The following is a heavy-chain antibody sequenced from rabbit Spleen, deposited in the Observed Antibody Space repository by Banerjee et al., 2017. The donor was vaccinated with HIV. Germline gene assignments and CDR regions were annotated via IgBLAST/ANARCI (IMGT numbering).Heavy chain of an antibody. V-gene: IGHV1S47*01. CDR3: ARDGAGGSYFAL. J-gene: IGHJ6*01. D-gene: IGHD8-1*01. Sequence: QEQLVESGGGLVQPEGSLTLTCKASGFSLSSTNYMCWVRQAPGKGLEWIGCIDPLFGITYYANWVNGRFSISRENAQNTVFLQMTSLTAADTATYFCARDGAGGSYFALWGPGTLVTVS. CDR2: IDPLFGIT. CDR1: GFSLSSTNY.